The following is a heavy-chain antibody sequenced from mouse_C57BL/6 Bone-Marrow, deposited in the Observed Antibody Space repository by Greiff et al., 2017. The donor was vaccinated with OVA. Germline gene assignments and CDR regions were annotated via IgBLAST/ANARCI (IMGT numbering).Heavy chain of an antibody. V-gene: IGHV10-1*01. CDR2: IRSKSNNYAT. CDR3: VRHVVYWYFDV. D-gene: IGHD1-1*02. CDR1: GFSFNTYA. Sequence: EVHLVESGGGLVQPKGSLKLSCAASGFSFNTYAMNWVRQAPGKGLEWVARIRSKSNNYATYYADSVKDRFTISRDDSESMLYLQMNNLKTEDTAMYYCVRHVVYWYFDVWGTGTTVTVSA. J-gene: IGHJ1*03.